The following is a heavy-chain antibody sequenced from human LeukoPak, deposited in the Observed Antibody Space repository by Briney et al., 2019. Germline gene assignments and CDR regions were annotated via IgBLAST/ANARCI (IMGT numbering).Heavy chain of an antibody. CDR2: INHSGST. D-gene: IGHD3-10*01. CDR3: ARARGQRYLSVKYYYYMDA. Sequence: SETLSLTCAVYGGSFSGYYWSWIRQPPGKGLEWIGEINHSGSTNYNPSLKSRVTISVDTSKNQFSLKLSSVTAADTAVYYCARARGQRYLSVKYYYYMDAWGKGTTVTVSS. J-gene: IGHJ6*03. V-gene: IGHV4-34*01. CDR1: GGSFSGYY.